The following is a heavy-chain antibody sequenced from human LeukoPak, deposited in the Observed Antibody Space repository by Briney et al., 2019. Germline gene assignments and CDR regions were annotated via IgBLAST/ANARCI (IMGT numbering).Heavy chain of an antibody. V-gene: IGHV3-74*01. CDR3: ARDQGVYCSGGSCTAFDI. D-gene: IGHD2-15*01. Sequence: GGSLRLSCAASGFSFSVYWMHWVRQAPGKGAVWVSRIKTDGSITDYADFVKGRFTISRDNAKNTLYLQMNSLRAEDTAVYYCARDQGVYCSGGSCTAFDIWGQGTMVTVSS. J-gene: IGHJ3*02. CDR2: IKTDGSIT. CDR1: GFSFSVYW.